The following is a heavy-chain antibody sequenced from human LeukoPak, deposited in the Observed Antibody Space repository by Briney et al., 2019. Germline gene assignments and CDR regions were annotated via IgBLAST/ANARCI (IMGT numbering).Heavy chain of an antibody. V-gene: IGHV5-51*01. CDR1: GYRFSSYW. D-gene: IGHD1-26*01. CDR3: ARGPNAYYNERGALDY. Sequence: GESLKISCKGSGYRFSSYWIGWVCQMPGTRLEWMEIIYPGDSRTKYRPSCQDLVTISAAKSISTAYLQWSTLKTSDTAIYYCARGPNAYYNERGALDYGGQGTLVSVSS. CDR2: IYPGDSRT. J-gene: IGHJ4*02.